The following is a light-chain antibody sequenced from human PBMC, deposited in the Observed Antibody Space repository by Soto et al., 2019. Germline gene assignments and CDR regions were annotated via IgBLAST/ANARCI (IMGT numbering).Light chain of an antibody. CDR2: DVS. J-gene: IGLJ1*01. CDR1: SSDVGGYNY. Sequence: HSVLTQPASVSGSPGQSITISCTGTSSDVGGYNYVSWYQQHPGKAPKLMIYDVSNRPSGVSNRFSGSKSGNTASLTISGLQAEYEADYYCSSYTRSSTKVFGTGTKLTVL. CDR3: SSYTRSSTKV. V-gene: IGLV2-14*01.